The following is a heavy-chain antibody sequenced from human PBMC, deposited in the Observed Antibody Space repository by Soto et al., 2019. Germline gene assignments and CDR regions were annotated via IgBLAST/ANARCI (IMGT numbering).Heavy chain of an antibody. D-gene: IGHD2-2*01. CDR3: ARARDCRRTSCYRYYFHF. V-gene: IGHV3-33*01. CDR2: IWFDESNK. Sequence: QVQLVESGGGVVQPGRSLRLSCAASGFTCSNYGMHWVRQAPGKGLERVALIWFDESNKYYADSVQGRFTISRDNSKNTLYPHMNSLSAEGKAMYYCARARDCRRTSCYRYYFHFWGQGTLVFVSS. CDR1: GFTCSNYG. J-gene: IGHJ4*02.